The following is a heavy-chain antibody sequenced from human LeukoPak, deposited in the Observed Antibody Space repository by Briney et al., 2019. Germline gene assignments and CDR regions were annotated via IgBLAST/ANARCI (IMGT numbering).Heavy chain of an antibody. CDR3: ARPLGYCSGGSCYGDAFDI. V-gene: IGHV4-39*01. CDR2: IYYSGTT. Sequence: SETLSLTCTVSGGSISSSSSYWVWIRQSPGKGLEWIGTIYYSGTTYYNPSLKSRVTTSIDTSKNQFSLKLSSVTAADTAVYYCARPLGYCSGGSCYGDAFDIWGQGTMVTVSS. D-gene: IGHD2-15*01. J-gene: IGHJ3*02. CDR1: GGSISSSSSY.